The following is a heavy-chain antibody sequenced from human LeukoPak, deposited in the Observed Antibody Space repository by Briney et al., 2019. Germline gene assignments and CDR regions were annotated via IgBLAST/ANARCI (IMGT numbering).Heavy chain of an antibody. D-gene: IGHD3-22*01. V-gene: IGHV3-53*05. Sequence: PGGSLRLSCVASGFTVSSNFMSWVRQPPGKGLEWVSVIHSDDSTYYADSVKGRFTISRDNSKNTLYFQMGSLRAEDMAVYYCARGSGSSNYYYPDYWGQGTLVTVSS. CDR2: IHSDDST. CDR1: GFTVSSNF. CDR3: ARGSGSSNYYYPDY. J-gene: IGHJ4*02.